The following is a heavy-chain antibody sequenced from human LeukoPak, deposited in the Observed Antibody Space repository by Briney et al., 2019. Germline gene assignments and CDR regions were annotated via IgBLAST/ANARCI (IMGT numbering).Heavy chain of an antibody. CDR3: ARDTGPRPFDY. Sequence: SETLSLTCTVSGGSISSYYWSWIRQPPGKGLEWIGYIYYSGSTNYNPSLKSRVTISVDTSKNQFSLKLSSVTAADTAVYYCARDTGPRPFDYWGQGTLVTVSS. CDR2: IYYSGST. D-gene: IGHD4-17*01. J-gene: IGHJ4*02. V-gene: IGHV4-59*01. CDR1: GGSISSYY.